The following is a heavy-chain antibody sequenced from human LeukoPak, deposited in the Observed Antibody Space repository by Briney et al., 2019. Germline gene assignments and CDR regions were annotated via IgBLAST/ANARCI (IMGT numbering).Heavy chain of an antibody. CDR2: ISYDGSNK. V-gene: IGHV3-30-3*01. Sequence: PGRSLRLSCAASGFTFSSYAVHWVRQAPGKGLEWVAVISYDGSNKYYADSVKGRFTISRDNSKNTLYLQMNSLRAEDTAVYYCAKGDRLTGGVVDWGQGTLVTVSS. CDR1: GFTFSSYA. J-gene: IGHJ4*02. D-gene: IGHD1-20*01. CDR3: AKGDRLTGGVVD.